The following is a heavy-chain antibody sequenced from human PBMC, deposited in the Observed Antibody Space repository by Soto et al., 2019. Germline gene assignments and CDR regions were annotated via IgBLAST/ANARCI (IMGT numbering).Heavy chain of an antibody. CDR1: GFTFSNYA. V-gene: IGHV3-23*01. Sequence: EVQLLDSGGGLVQPGGSLRLSCAASGFTFSNYAMTWVRQGPGKGLEWVSGISGSGGRSYYADSVKGRFTISRDNSKRTLYLQMNSLRAADKAVYYCAKAYFVWSSEQPYYFDYWGQGTLVTVSS. D-gene: IGHD3-16*01. CDR3: AKAYFVWSSEQPYYFDY. J-gene: IGHJ4*02. CDR2: ISGSGGRS.